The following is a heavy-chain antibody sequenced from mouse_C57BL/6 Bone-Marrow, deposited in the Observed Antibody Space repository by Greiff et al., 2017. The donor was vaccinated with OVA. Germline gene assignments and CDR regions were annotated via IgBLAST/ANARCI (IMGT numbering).Heavy chain of an antibody. V-gene: IGHV8-8*01. CDR3: APCPYCPWFAY. CDR1: GFSLSTFGMG. CDR2: IWWDGDK. D-gene: IGHD6-5*01. J-gene: IGHJ3*01. Sequence: VKLMESGPGILQPSQTLSLTCSFSGFSLSTFGMGVGRIRQPSGKGLEWLAHIWWDGDKYYNPALKSRPITPKDTSKNQVFLKFANVDTADTATDYCAPCPYCPWFAYWGQGTLVTVSA.